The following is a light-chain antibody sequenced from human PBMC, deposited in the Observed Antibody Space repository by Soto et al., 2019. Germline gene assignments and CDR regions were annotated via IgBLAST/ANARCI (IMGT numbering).Light chain of an antibody. J-gene: IGLJ7*01. Sequence: QSALTQPPSVSAAAGQEVTISCSGSSSNIGDNYVSWYQQVPGTAPKLLIYDNDQRSSGTPDRFSAYKAGTSATLGISGLQAGDEADYYCGTWDSSLSVAVFGGGTQLTVL. V-gene: IGLV1-51*01. CDR2: DND. CDR1: SSNIGDNY. CDR3: GTWDSSLSVAV.